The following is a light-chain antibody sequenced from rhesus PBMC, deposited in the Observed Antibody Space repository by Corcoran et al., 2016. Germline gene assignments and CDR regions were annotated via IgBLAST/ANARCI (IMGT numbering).Light chain of an antibody. CDR1: QGINKE. J-gene: IGKJ4*01. CDR3: QHYYDNPLT. V-gene: IGKV1-94*01. CDR2: AAS. Sequence: DIQMTQSPSSLSASVGDKVTVTCRASQGINKELSWYQQKPGKAPTFLIYAASSLHTGIPSRFSGSGSGTDFTITISSLQPEDSAAYYCQHYYDNPLTFGGGTKVEIK.